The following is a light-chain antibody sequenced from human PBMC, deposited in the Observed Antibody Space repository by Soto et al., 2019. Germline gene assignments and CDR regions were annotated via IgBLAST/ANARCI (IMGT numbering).Light chain of an antibody. CDR1: RLGDKF. V-gene: IGLV3-1*01. J-gene: IGLJ2*01. Sequence: SYELTQPPSVSVSPGQTASITCSGDRLGDKFACWYQQKPGQSPVLVIYEDNKRPSGIPERFSGSNSGKTATLTISGTQAMDEADYYCQAWDSSVVFGGGTKLTVL. CDR3: QAWDSSVV. CDR2: EDN.